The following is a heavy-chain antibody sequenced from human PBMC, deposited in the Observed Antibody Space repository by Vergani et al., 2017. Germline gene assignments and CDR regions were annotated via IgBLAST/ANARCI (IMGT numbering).Heavy chain of an antibody. CDR1: GFTFSNAW. Sequence: EVQLVESGGGLVKPGGSLRLSCAASGFTFSNAWMSWVRQAPGKGLEWVGRIKSKTDGGTTDYAAPVKGRFTISRDDSKNTLYLQMNSLKTEDTAVYYCXTDLTYYDILTGTNWGQGTLVTVSS. CDR2: IKSKTDGGTT. V-gene: IGHV3-15*01. CDR3: XTDLTYYDILTGTN. D-gene: IGHD3-9*01. J-gene: IGHJ4*02.